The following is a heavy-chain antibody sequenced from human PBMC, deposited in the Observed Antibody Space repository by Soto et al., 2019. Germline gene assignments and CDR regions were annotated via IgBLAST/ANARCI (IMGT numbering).Heavy chain of an antibody. J-gene: IGHJ6*02. Sequence: QVQLQESGPGLVKASGTLSLTCAVSSGSIRSSNWWRWVRQSPGKGLEWIGEIFHNGNTYYNPSLNSRVTISLDTSKYQFSLNLRSVTAADTAVYYCARSTWGMAVWGQGTTVTVSS. CDR2: IFHNGNT. CDR3: ARSTWGMAV. D-gene: IGHD2-2*01. V-gene: IGHV4-4*02. CDR1: SGSIRSSNW.